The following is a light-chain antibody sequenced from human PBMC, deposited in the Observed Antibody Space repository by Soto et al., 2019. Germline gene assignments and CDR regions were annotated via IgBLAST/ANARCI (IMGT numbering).Light chain of an antibody. V-gene: IGKV1-39*01. CDR3: QQSYNTSLT. Sequence: DIQMTQSPSSLSASVGDRITITCRASQNVGSYLSWYQQRSGEAPKRLIYAASKLQSGVSSRFSGSGSGTDLTLTISSLQPEDFATYFCQQSYNTSLTFGGGTVVEI. CDR1: QNVGSY. CDR2: AAS. J-gene: IGKJ4*01.